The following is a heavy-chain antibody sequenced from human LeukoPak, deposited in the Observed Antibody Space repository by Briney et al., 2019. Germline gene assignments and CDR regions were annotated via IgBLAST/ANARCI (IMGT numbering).Heavy chain of an antibody. CDR3: ASSQQLVTPYYYYYMDV. D-gene: IGHD6-13*01. Sequence: SETLSLTCTVSGGSISSGGYYWSWIRQPAGKGLEWIGRIYTSGSTNYNPSLKSRVTMSVDTSKNQFSLKLSSVTAADTAVYYCASSQQLVTPYYYYYMDVWGKGTTVTVSS. CDR1: GGSISSGGYY. V-gene: IGHV4-61*02. J-gene: IGHJ6*03. CDR2: IYTSGST.